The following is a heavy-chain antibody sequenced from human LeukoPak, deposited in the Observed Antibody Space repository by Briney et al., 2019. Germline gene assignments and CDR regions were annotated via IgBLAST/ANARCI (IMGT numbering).Heavy chain of an antibody. CDR2: ISAYNGNT. J-gene: IGHJ4*02. Sequence: ASVKVSCKASGYTFTSYGISWVRQAPGQGLEWMGWISAYNGNTNYAQKFEGRVTMTRNTPISTAYMELSSLRSEDTAVYYCARGLGVGATNYFDYWGQGTLVTVSS. D-gene: IGHD1-26*01. CDR3: ARGLGVGATNYFDY. CDR1: GYTFTSYG. V-gene: IGHV1-18*01.